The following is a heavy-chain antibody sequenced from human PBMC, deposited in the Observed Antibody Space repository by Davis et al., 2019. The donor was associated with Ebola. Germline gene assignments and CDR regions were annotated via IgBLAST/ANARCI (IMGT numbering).Heavy chain of an antibody. V-gene: IGHV3-73*01. CDR2: IRSKANSYAT. J-gene: IGHJ4*02. D-gene: IGHD1-26*01. CDR3: TTEVGATDY. Sequence: PGGSLRLSCAASGFTSSGSGMHWVRQASGKGLEWVGRIRSKANSYATAYAASVKGRFTISRDDSKNTAYLQTNSLKTEDTAVYYCTTEVGATDYWGQGTLVTVSS. CDR1: GFTSSGSG.